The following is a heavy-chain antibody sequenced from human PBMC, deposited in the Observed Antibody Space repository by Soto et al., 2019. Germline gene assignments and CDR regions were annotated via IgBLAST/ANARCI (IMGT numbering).Heavy chain of an antibody. V-gene: IGHV2-5*01. D-gene: IGHD1-26*01. Sequence: QITLKESGPTLVKPTQTLTVTCTFSGFSLSTSGAGVGWIRQSPGKAPEWLALISWKDEKRYNPGLKSRLSITKDTSKNPMVLTMTDLDPVDTATYFCAHRYGGNYYRWYFDSWGQVTLVTVSS. CDR1: GFSLSTSGAG. J-gene: IGHJ4*02. CDR2: ISWKDEK. CDR3: AHRYGGNYYRWYFDS.